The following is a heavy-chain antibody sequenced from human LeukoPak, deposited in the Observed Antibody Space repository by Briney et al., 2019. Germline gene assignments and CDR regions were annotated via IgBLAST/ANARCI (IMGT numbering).Heavy chain of an antibody. CDR3: AKDGQWLRFGWFDP. CDR2: ISYDGSNK. V-gene: IGHV3-30-3*01. Sequence: PGGSLRLSCAASGFTFSSYAMHWVRQAPGKGLEWVAVISYDGSNKYYADSVKGRFTISRDNSKNTLYLQMNSLRAEDTAVYYCAKDGQWLRFGWFDPWGQGTLVTVSS. CDR1: GFTFSSYA. J-gene: IGHJ5*02. D-gene: IGHD5-12*01.